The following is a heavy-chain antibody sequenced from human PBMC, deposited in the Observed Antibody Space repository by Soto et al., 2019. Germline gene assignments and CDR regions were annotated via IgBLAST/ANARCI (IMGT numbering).Heavy chain of an antibody. D-gene: IGHD2-2*01. V-gene: IGHV4-59*01. CDR2: IYYSGST. CDR1: GGSISSYY. CDR3: ARDRLFSTDSSSTGMDV. Sequence: SETLSLTCTGSGGSISSYYWSWIRQPPGKGLEWIGYIYYSGSTHYNPSLKSRVTISVDTSKNQFSLKLSSVTAADTAVYYCARDRLFSTDSSSTGMDV. J-gene: IGHJ6*01.